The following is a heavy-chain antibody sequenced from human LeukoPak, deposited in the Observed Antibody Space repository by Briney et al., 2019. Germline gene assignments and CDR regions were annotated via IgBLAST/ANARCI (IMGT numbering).Heavy chain of an antibody. CDR3: ARTDIVLMVDAFDI. Sequence: GASVKVSCKASGYTFTSYGISWVRQAPGQWLEWMGWISAYNGNTNYAQKLQGRVTMTTDTSTSTAYMELRSLRSDDTAVYYCARTDIVLMVDAFDIWGQGTMVTVSS. J-gene: IGHJ3*02. CDR2: ISAYNGNT. D-gene: IGHD2-8*01. V-gene: IGHV1-18*01. CDR1: GYTFTSYG.